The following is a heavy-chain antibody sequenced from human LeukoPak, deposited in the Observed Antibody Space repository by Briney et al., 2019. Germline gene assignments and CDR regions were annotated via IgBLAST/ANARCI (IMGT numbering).Heavy chain of an antibody. CDR2: IGGSSTTI. Sequence: GGSLRLSRAASGFTFNGYYMSWVRQAPGKGLEWVSSIGGSSTTIFYADSVKGRSTVSRDNAKKSVFLQMNSLRAEDTAVYYCARAIFGVAQPPYYFYHYMDVWGKGTTVTVSS. CDR1: GFTFNGYY. D-gene: IGHD3-3*01. CDR3: ARAIFGVAQPPYYFYHYMDV. V-gene: IGHV3-21*01. J-gene: IGHJ6*03.